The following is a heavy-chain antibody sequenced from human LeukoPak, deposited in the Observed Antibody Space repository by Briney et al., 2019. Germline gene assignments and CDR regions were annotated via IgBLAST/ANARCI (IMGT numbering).Heavy chain of an antibody. Sequence: SETLSLTCAVYGGSFSGYYWSWIRQPAGKGLQWIGRIYTSGSTNYNPSLKSRVTMSVDTSKNQFSLKLSSVTAADTAVYYCARVGGAYNYGYFDSWGQGTLVTVSS. CDR3: ARVGGAYNYGYFDS. V-gene: IGHV4-59*10. CDR1: GGSFSGYY. D-gene: IGHD5-18*01. CDR2: IYTSGST. J-gene: IGHJ4*02.